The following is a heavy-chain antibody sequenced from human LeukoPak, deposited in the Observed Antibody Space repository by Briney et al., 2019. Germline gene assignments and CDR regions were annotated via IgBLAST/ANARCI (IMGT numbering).Heavy chain of an antibody. J-gene: IGHJ4*02. Sequence: SETLSLTCTVSGGSISSSSYYWGWIRQPPGKGLEWIGSIYYSGSTYYNPSLKSRVTISVDTSKNQFSLKLSSVAAADTAVYYCARGSSSLDYFDYWGQGTLVTVSS. CDR1: GGSISSSSYY. V-gene: IGHV4-39*01. CDR3: ARGSSSLDYFDY. D-gene: IGHD6-13*01. CDR2: IYYSGST.